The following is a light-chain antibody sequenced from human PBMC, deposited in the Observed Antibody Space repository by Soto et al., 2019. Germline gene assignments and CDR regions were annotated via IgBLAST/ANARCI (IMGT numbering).Light chain of an antibody. CDR1: SSDVGRYNY. CDR2: EVS. CDR3: VSYAGSNNVV. V-gene: IGLV2-8*01. Sequence: QSVLTQPPSASGSPGQSVTISCTGTSSDVGRYNYVSWYQQHPGKAPKVMIYEVSKRPSGVPDRFSGSKSGNTASLTVSGLQAEDEADYYCVSYAGSNNVVFGGGTQLTVL. J-gene: IGLJ2*01.